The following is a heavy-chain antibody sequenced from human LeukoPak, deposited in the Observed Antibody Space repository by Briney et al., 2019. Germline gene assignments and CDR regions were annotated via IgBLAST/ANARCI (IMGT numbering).Heavy chain of an antibody. CDR1: GFTVSSNY. CDR3: ARELHRYSSSALDP. Sequence: GGSLRLSCAASGFTVSSNYMSWVRQAPGKGLEWVSVIYSGGSTYYADSVKGRFTISRDNSKNTLYLQMNSLRAEDTAVYYCARELHRYSSSALDPWGQGTLVTVSS. V-gene: IGHV3-66*01. D-gene: IGHD6-13*01. CDR2: IYSGGST. J-gene: IGHJ5*02.